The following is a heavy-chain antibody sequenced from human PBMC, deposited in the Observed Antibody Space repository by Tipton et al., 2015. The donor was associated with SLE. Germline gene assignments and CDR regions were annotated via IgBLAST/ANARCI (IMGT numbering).Heavy chain of an antibody. Sequence: QLEQSGAEVKKPGESLTISCKASGYNFPNYWIGWVRQMPGKGLEWMGISHPGDSDTRYSPSFQGQVTISADKSITTAFLQWSRLKASDSAMYYCAKGTAAGGFDYWGQGTLVTVPS. CDR1: GYNFPNYW. J-gene: IGHJ4*02. CDR2: SHPGDSDT. D-gene: IGHD6-13*01. CDR3: AKGTAAGGFDY. V-gene: IGHV5-51*03.